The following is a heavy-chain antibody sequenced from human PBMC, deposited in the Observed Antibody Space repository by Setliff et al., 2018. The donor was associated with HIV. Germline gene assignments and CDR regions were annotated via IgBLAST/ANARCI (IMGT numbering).Heavy chain of an antibody. V-gene: IGHV4-38-2*02. J-gene: IGHJ4*02. CDR1: GDSISSDFY. CDR2: IYHSGNT. CDR3: ARLTTTYYYDSSAYYHPV. D-gene: IGHD3-22*01. Sequence: SETLSLTCTVSGDSISSDFYWGWIRQPPGKGLEWIASIYHSGNTYYMPSLKSRVTISVDTSKNQFSLKLSSVTAADTAVFYCARLTTTYYYDSSAYYHPVWGQGTLVTVSS.